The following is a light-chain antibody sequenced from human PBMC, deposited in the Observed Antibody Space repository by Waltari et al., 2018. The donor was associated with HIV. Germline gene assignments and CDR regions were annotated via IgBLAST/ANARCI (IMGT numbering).Light chain of an antibody. CDR1: SGHSSFA. V-gene: IGLV4-69*01. CDR3: QTWGTGIHVM. J-gene: IGLJ3*02. Sequence: QLVLAQSPSASASLGASVNLTCTLSSGHSSFAIACHRPQPGKGPQFLLKLNSDGSHTQGNGIPDRFSGSSSGAERYLTISSLQSDDEADYYCQTWGTGIHVMFGGGTRLTVL. CDR2: LNSDGSH.